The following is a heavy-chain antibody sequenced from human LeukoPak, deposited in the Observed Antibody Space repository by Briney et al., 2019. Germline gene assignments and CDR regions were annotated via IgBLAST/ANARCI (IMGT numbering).Heavy chain of an antibody. CDR1: GGSISSSSSY. J-gene: IGHJ5*02. D-gene: IGHD6-13*01. CDR2: IYYSGST. V-gene: IGHV4-61*01. Sequence: SETLSLTCTVSGGSISSSSSYWSWIRQPPGKGLEWIGYIYYSGSTNYNPSLKSRVTISVDTSKNQFSLKLSSVTAADTAVYYCARGRSSSWENWFDPWGQGTLVTVSS. CDR3: ARGRSSSWENWFDP.